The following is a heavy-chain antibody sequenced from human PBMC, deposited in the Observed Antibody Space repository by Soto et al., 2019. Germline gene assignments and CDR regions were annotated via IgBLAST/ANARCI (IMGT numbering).Heavy chain of an antibody. D-gene: IGHD6-19*01. Sequence: PGGSLRLPCAASGFTFSSYAMHWVRQAPGKGLEWVAVISYXXSXXXXXDXXXGRFTISRDNSKNTLYLQMNSLRAEDTAVYYCAREQWLNYYYGMDVWGQGTTVTVSS. J-gene: IGHJ6*02. CDR3: AREQWLNYYYGMDV. V-gene: IGHV3-30-3*01. CDR1: GFTFSSYA. CDR2: ISYXXSXX.